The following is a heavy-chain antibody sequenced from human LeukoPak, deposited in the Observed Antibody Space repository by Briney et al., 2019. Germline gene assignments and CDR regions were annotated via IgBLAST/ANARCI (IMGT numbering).Heavy chain of an antibody. CDR2: IIPIFGTA. J-gene: IGHJ6*02. D-gene: IGHD4-17*01. CDR1: GGTFSSYA. CDR3: ARVDTTVTTYPYYYYGMDV. V-gene: IGHV1-69*13. Sequence: ASVKVSCKASGGTFSSYAISWVRQAPGRGLEWMGGIIPIFGTANYAQKFQGRVTITADESTSTAYMELSSLRSEDTAVYYCARVDTTVTTYPYYYYGMDVWGQGTTVTVSS.